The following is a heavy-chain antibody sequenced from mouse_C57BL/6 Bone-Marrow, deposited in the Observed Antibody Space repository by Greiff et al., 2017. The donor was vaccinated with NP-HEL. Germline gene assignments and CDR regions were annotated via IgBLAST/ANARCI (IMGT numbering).Heavy chain of an antibody. CDR2: IYPRSGNT. V-gene: IGHV1-81*01. CDR3: AKGEYYGSLWYFDV. J-gene: IGHJ1*03. CDR1: GYTFTSYG. D-gene: IGHD1-1*01. Sequence: QVHVKQSGAELARPGASVKLSCKASGYTFTSYGISWVKQRTGQGLEWIGEIYPRSGNTYYNEKFKGKATLTADKSSSTAYMELRSLTSEDSAVYFCAKGEYYGSLWYFDVWGTGTTVTVSS.